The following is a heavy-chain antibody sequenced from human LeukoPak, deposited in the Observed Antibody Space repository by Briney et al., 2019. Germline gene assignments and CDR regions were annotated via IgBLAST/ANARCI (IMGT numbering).Heavy chain of an antibody. V-gene: IGHV3-23*01. D-gene: IGHD6-19*01. CDR1: GFTFSSYA. Sequence: GGSLRLFCAASGFTFSSYAMGWVRQAPGKGLDWVSAISSDGGYKYYADSVKGRFTISRDNSKNTLYLQMNSLRAEDTAVYYCAKDSNPYSSGWLLFDYWGQGTLVAVSS. J-gene: IGHJ4*02. CDR2: ISSDGGYK. CDR3: AKDSNPYSSGWLLFDY.